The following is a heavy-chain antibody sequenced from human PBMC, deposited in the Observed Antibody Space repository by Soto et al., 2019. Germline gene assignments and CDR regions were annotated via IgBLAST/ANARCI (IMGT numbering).Heavy chain of an antibody. Sequence: GESLKISCAASGFTFSSYAMSWVRQAPGKGLEWVSAISGSGGSTYYADSVKGRFTISRDNSKNTLYLQMNSLRAEDTAVYYCAKDLLSVVTYLAFLDYWGQGTLVTVSS. V-gene: IGHV3-23*01. CDR3: AKDLLSVVTYLAFLDY. J-gene: IGHJ4*02. CDR1: GFTFSSYA. D-gene: IGHD3-22*01. CDR2: ISGSGGST.